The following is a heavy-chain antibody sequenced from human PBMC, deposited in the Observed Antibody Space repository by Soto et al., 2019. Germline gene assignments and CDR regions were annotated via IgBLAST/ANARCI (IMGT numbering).Heavy chain of an antibody. D-gene: IGHD3-16*01. CDR3: ARPLWRDDYDWGYFDL. CDR1: GFTFSSYG. Sequence: QVQLVESGGGVVQPGRSLRLSCAASGFTFSSYGMHWVRQVPGKGLGWVAVISYDGSNKYYADSVKGRFTISRDNSKNTLYLQMNSLRAEDTAVYYCARPLWRDDYDWGYFDLGGRGTLFTFSS. V-gene: IGHV3-30-3*01. J-gene: IGHJ2*01. CDR2: ISYDGSNK.